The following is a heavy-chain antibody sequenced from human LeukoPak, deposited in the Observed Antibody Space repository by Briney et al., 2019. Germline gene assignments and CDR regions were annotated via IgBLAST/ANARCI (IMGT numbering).Heavy chain of an antibody. CDR1: GVTVSSYA. CDR3: ARESYCGSRGFDDAFDI. V-gene: IGHV3-64*01. D-gene: IGHD3-22*01. Sequence: PGGSLRLSCAASGVTVSSYAMHWVRQAPGQGLEYVSAISSNGGSTYYANSVKGRFTISRDNSKHTLYLQMGSLRAGDRAVFYCARESYCGSRGFDDAFDIWGRGTMVTVSS. CDR2: ISSNGGST. J-gene: IGHJ3*02.